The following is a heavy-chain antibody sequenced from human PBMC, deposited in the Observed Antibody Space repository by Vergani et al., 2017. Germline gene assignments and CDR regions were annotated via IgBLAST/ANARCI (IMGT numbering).Heavy chain of an antibody. CDR2: INHSGST. D-gene: IGHD3-10*01. Sequence: QVQLQQWGAGLLKPSETLSLTCAVYGGSFSGYYWSWIRQPPGKGLEWIGEINHSGSTNYNPSLKSRVTISVDTSKNQFSLKLSSVTAADTAVYYCARPSRNGYYGSGSYGAFDIWGQGTTVTVSS. CDR3: ARPSRNGYYGSGSYGAFDI. CDR1: GGSFSGYY. J-gene: IGHJ3*02. V-gene: IGHV4-34*01.